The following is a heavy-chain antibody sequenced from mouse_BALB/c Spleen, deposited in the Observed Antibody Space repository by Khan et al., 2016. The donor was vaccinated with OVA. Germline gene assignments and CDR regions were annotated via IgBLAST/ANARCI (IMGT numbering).Heavy chain of an antibody. D-gene: IGHD1-1*01. CDR3: ATSYIYEYCFDY. Sequence: EVELVESGGGLVQPGGSRKLSCAASGFTFSSYGMHWVRQAPEKGLEWVAYISGDSNNIYYADTVKGRFTISRDNPKNTLFLQLTSLMSEDTARYYCATSYIYEYCFDYWGPGTTVTVSS. J-gene: IGHJ2*01. CDR1: GFTFSSYG. V-gene: IGHV5-17*02. CDR2: ISGDSNNI.